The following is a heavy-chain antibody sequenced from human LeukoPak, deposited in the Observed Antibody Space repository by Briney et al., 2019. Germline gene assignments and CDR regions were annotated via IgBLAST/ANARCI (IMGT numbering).Heavy chain of an antibody. J-gene: IGHJ6*02. CDR3: ARDAAPSGGMDV. Sequence: SVKVSCKASGGTFSSYAISWVRQAPGQGLEWMGRIIPILGIANYAQKFQGRVTITADKSTSTAYMELSSLRSEDTAVYYCARDAAPSGGMDVWGQGTTVTVSS. CDR2: IIPILGIA. D-gene: IGHD6-25*01. CDR1: GGTFSSYA. V-gene: IGHV1-69*04.